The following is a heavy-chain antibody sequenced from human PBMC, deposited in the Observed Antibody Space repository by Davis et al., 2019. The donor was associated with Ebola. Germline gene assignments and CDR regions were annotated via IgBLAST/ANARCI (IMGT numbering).Heavy chain of an antibody. V-gene: IGHV2-70*04. CDR3: ARIPPTHDYGDYVYDY. CDR1: GFSPSTSGMR. J-gene: IGHJ4*02. CDR2: IDWDDDK. Sequence: SAPTLVKPTHTLTLTCTFSGFSPSTSGMRVSWIRQPPGKALEWLARIDWDDDKFYSTSLKTRLTISKDTSKNQVVLTMTNMDPVDTATYYCARIPPTHDYGDYVYDYWGQGTLVTVSS. D-gene: IGHD4-17*01.